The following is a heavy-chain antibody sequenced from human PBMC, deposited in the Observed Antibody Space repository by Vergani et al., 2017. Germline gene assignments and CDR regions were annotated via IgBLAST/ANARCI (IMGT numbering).Heavy chain of an antibody. V-gene: IGHV3-21*01. Sequence: EVQLLESGGGLVQPGGSLRLSCAASGFTFSSYSMNWVRQAPGKGLEWVSSISSSSSYIYYADSGKGRFTISRDNAKNSLYLQMNSLRAEDTAVYYCARNEGGGRAHFDYWGQGTLVTVSS. J-gene: IGHJ4*02. D-gene: IGHD2-15*01. CDR3: ARNEGGGRAHFDY. CDR2: ISSSSSYI. CDR1: GFTFSSYS.